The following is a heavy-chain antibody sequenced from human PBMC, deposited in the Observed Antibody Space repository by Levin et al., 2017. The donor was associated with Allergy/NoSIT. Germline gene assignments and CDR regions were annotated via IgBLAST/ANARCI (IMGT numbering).Heavy chain of an antibody. J-gene: IGHJ6*02. D-gene: IGHD6-19*01. Sequence: GGSLRLSCAASGFNFDEYAMHWVRQGPWKGLEWVSGIIWNSETMGYADSVKGRFTISRDNAKNSLYLHMNSLRPEDTALYYCVKDLYLGQWPQQYGLDVWGQGTTVTVS. V-gene: IGHV3-9*01. CDR2: IIWNSETM. CDR1: GFNFDEYA. CDR3: VKDLYLGQWPQQYGLDV.